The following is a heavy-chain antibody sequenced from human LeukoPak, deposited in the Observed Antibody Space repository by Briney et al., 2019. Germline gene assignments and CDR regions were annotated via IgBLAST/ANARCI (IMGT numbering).Heavy chain of an antibody. J-gene: IGHJ4*02. CDR2: INWNGGST. D-gene: IGHD4-11*01. CDR3: ARGTVTTSNFDY. Sequence: GGSLRLSCAASGFTFDDYGMSWVRQAPGKGLEWVSGINWNGGSTGYADSVKGRFTISRDNAKNSLYLQMNSLRAEDTALYYRARGTVTTSNFDYWGQGTLVTVSS. CDR1: GFTFDDYG. V-gene: IGHV3-20*04.